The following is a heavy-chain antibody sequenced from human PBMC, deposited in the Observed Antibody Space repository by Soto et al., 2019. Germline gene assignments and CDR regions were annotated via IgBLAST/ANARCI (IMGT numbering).Heavy chain of an antibody. V-gene: IGHV3-23*01. J-gene: IGHJ6*02. Sequence: EVQLLESGGGLVQPGGSLRLSCAASGFTFSSYAMGWVRQAPGKGLEWVSTFGITGGDTYYADSVKGRFFIYRDDSKYTLHLQMNSLRAEDTAVYHCAKLGSQLLSYYGMDVWGQGTTVTVSS. D-gene: IGHD2-2*01. CDR2: FGITGGDT. CDR3: AKLGSQLLSYYGMDV. CDR1: GFTFSSYA.